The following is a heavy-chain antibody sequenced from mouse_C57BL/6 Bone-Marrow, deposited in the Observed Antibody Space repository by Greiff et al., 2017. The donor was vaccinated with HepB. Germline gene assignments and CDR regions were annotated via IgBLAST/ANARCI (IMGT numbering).Heavy chain of an antibody. CDR2: IYPGSGST. CDR3: ARRDYYGSSSSY. D-gene: IGHD1-1*01. Sequence: QVQLQQPGAELVKPGASVKMSCKASGYTFTSYWITWVKQRPGQGLEWIGDIYPGSGSTNYNEKFKSKATLTVDTSSSTAYMQLSSLTSADSAVYYCARRDYYGSSSSYWGQGTLVTVSA. CDR1: GYTFTSYW. V-gene: IGHV1-55*01. J-gene: IGHJ3*01.